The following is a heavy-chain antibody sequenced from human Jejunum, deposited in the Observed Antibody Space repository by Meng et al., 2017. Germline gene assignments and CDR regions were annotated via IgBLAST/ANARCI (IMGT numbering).Heavy chain of an antibody. CDR2: VCYSGSA. J-gene: IGHJ4*02. CDR1: GGAIGSGVYY. Sequence: GRLQRCGSGVVKPSQALSLTCTVLGGAIGSGVYYWSWIREHTERGLEWVGYVCYSGSAYYNPSLKSRVAISVDTSKNQFSLKLTSVTGADTAVYYCASSIAAVVGYYFDYWGQGTLVTVSS. V-gene: IGHV4-31*03. CDR3: ASSIAAVVGYYFDY. D-gene: IGHD6-13*01.